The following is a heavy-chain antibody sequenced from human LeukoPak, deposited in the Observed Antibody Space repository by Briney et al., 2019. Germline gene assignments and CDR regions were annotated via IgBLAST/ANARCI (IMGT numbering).Heavy chain of an antibody. V-gene: IGHV1-24*01. J-gene: IGHJ4*02. CDR2: FDPEDGET. CDR1: GYTLTELP. Sequence: ASVKVSCKVSGYTLTELPMHWVRQAPGKGLDWMGGFDPEDGETFYAEKFQGRVTMTEDTSADTAYMELISLRSEDTAVYYGATDRSSGWVDSWGQGTLVTVSS. CDR3: ATDRSSGWVDS. D-gene: IGHD6-19*01.